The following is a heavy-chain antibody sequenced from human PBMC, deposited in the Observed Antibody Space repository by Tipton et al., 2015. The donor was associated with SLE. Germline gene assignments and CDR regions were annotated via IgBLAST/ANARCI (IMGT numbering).Heavy chain of an antibody. CDR1: GFTFDDYT. Sequence: GSLRLSCAASGFTFDDYTMHWVRQAPGKGLEWVSLISWDGGSTYYADSVKGRFTISRDNSKNSLYLQMNSLRTEDTALYYCAKSTRVRGVVQYYFDYWGQGTLVTVSS. CDR2: ISWDGGST. J-gene: IGHJ4*02. V-gene: IGHV3-43*01. CDR3: AKSTRVRGVVQYYFDY. D-gene: IGHD1-1*01.